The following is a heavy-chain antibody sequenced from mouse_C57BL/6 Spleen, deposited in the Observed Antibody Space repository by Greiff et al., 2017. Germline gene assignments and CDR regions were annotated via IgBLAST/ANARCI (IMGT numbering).Heavy chain of an antibody. CDR2: ISDGGSYT. V-gene: IGHV5-4*01. CDR1: GFTFSSYA. Sequence: EVKLMESGGGLVKPGGSLKLSCAASGFTFSSYAMSWVRQTPEKRLEWVATISDGGSYTYYPDNIKGRLTISRDNAKNILYLNMSHLKTEDTAMYYCARDPCNYGYWGQGTTLTV. CDR3: ARDPCNYGY. J-gene: IGHJ2*01.